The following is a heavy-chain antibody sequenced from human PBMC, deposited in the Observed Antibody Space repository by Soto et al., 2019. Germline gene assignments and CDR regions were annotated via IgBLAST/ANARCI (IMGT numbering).Heavy chain of an antibody. CDR3: ARDLDGDYVLDY. D-gene: IGHD4-17*01. Sequence: GGSLRLSCAASGFTFSSYGMHWVRQAPGKGLEWVAVISYDGSNKYYADSVKGRFTISRDNSKNTLYLQMNSLRAEDTAVYYCARDLDGDYVLDYWGQGTLVTVSS. J-gene: IGHJ4*02. CDR1: GFTFSSYG. CDR2: ISYDGSNK. V-gene: IGHV3-30*03.